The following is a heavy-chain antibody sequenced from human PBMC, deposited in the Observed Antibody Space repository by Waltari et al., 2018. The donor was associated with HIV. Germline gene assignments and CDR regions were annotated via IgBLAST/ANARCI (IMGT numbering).Heavy chain of an antibody. D-gene: IGHD2-21*02. CDR3: ANLISMTATDVFDV. CDR1: GTSFTGYY. V-gene: IGHV4-34*01. CDR2: VDHRGST. Sequence: QVRLEHWGAGLLTPSETLSLTCAVYGTSFTGYYWTWIRQSPGGGLQWIGEVDHRGSTHYNPSLKSRVSMSVDTFKHQFSLKLASVTAADTAVYYCANLISMTATDVFDVWGQGTLVSVSS. J-gene: IGHJ3*01.